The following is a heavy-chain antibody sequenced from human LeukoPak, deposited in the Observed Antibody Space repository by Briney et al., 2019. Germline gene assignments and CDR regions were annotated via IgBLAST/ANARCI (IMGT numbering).Heavy chain of an antibody. Sequence: GEPLRLSCAASGFTFSSYWMLWVRQAPGKGLVWVSRINIDGTSTTYADSVKGRFTISRDNAKDTVYLQMNSLRAEDTAVYYCVRGRAAAGTFHMDVWGKGTTVTVSS. CDR2: INIDGTST. CDR1: GFTFSSYW. D-gene: IGHD6-13*01. CDR3: VRGRAAAGTFHMDV. V-gene: IGHV3-74*01. J-gene: IGHJ6*03.